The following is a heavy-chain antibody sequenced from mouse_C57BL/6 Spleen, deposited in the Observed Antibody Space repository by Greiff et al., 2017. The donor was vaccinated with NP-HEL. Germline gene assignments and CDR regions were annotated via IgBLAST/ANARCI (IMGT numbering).Heavy chain of an antibody. J-gene: IGHJ1*03. CDR3: ARDPSYYFDV. Sequence: EVKVVESGGGLVKPGGSLKLSCAASGFTFSSYAMSWVRQTPEKRLEWVATISDGGSYTYYPDNVKGRFTISRDNAKNNLYLQMSHLKSEDTAMYYCARDPSYYFDVWGTGTTVTVSS. CDR2: ISDGGSYT. D-gene: IGHD6-5*01. V-gene: IGHV5-4*01. CDR1: GFTFSSYA.